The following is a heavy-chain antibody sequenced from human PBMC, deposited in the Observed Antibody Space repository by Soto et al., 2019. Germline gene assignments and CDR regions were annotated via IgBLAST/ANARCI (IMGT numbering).Heavy chain of an antibody. CDR1: GGSISSYC. V-gene: IGHV4-4*07. CDR3: ARGYGDCFDY. CDR2: IYTSGST. J-gene: IGHJ4*02. D-gene: IGHD4-17*01. Sequence: SETRSRTWTVSGGSISSYCWNWIRQPAGKGLEWIGRIYTSGSTNYNPSLKSRVTMSVDTSKNQFSLKLSSVTAADTAIYYCARGYGDCFDYWGQGTLVTVSS.